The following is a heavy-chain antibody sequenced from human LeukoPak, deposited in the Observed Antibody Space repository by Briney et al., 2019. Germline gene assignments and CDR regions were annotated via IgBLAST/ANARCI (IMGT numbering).Heavy chain of an antibody. CDR3: ARRPQRYYSYMDV. CDR2: IYYSGST. V-gene: IGHV4-39*01. CDR1: GGSISSSTYY. D-gene: IGHD1-1*01. Sequence: SETLSLTCTVSGGSISSSTYYWGWIRQPPGEGLEWIGTIYYSGSTYYNPSLKSRVTISVDTSKNQFSLKLSSVTAADTAVYYCARRPQRYYSYMDVWGKGTTVTVSS. J-gene: IGHJ6*03.